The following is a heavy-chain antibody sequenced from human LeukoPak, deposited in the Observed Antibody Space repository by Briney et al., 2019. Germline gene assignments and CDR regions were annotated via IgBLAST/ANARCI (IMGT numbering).Heavy chain of an antibody. CDR2: ISGSGGST. D-gene: IGHD2-15*01. CDR3: ARDRSCTGGSCYMDV. CDR1: GFTFSSYA. V-gene: IGHV3-23*01. Sequence: GGPLRLSCAASGFTFSSYAVSWVRQAPGKGLGWVSAISGSGGSTYYADSVKGRFTISRDNSKNTLYLQMSSLRVEDTAVYYCARDRSCTGGSCYMDVWGRGTTVTVSS. J-gene: IGHJ6*03.